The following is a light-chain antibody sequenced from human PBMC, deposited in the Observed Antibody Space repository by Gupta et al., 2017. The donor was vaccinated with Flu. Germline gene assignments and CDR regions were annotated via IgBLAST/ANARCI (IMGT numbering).Light chain of an antibody. Sequence: ISCSGSSSNIGNNYVSWYQQLPGTAPKLLIYENNKRPSGIPDRFSGSKSGTSATLGITGLQTGDEADYYCGTWDSSLSAWVFGGGTKLTVL. CDR2: ENN. V-gene: IGLV1-51*02. CDR1: SSNIGNNY. J-gene: IGLJ3*02. CDR3: GTWDSSLSAWV.